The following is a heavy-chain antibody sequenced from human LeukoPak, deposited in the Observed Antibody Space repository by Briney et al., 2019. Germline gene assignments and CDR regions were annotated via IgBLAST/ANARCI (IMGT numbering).Heavy chain of an antibody. J-gene: IGHJ4*02. CDR1: GLTFSRYS. Sequence: GGSLRLSCALSGLTFSRYSMRWVRQAPGKGLEWVSSISTSSVYIYYADSVKGRFTISRDNARNSLYLQMNSLRAEDTAVYYCAGGAPDYYDPRPLWGQETLVTVSS. CDR3: AGGAPDYYDPRPL. V-gene: IGHV3-21*01. CDR2: ISTSSVYI. D-gene: IGHD3-22*01.